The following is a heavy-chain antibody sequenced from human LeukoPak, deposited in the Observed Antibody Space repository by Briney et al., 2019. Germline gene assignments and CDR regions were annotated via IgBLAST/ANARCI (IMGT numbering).Heavy chain of an antibody. CDR3: ARGWVGNNFDY. CDR1: GGSVSNYY. Sequence: SETLSLTCTVSGGSVSNYYWSWIRQPPGKGLEWIGYIYYSGNTNYNPSLKSRVAISVDTSKNQFSLKLSSVTAADTAVYYCARGWVGNNFDYWGQGTLVTVSS. D-gene: IGHD5-24*01. J-gene: IGHJ4*02. CDR2: IYYSGNT. V-gene: IGHV4-59*08.